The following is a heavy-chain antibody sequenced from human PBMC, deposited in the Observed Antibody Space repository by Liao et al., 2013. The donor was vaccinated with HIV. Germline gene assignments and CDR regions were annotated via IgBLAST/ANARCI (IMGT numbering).Heavy chain of an antibody. Sequence: QVQLQESGPGLVKPSGTLSLTCTVSGGSISSYYWSWIRQSPEKGLEWIGYISYSGSTNYNPSLKSRVSISVDTSKNQFSLNLNSVTTADTAMYYCARLYGGAFDMWGQGTWVTVSS. V-gene: IGHV4-59*01. CDR1: GGSISSYY. CDR2: ISYSGST. CDR3: ARLYGGAFDM. D-gene: IGHD4-17*01. J-gene: IGHJ3*02.